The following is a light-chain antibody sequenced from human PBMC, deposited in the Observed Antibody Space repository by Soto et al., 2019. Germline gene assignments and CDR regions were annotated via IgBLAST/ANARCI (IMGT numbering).Light chain of an antibody. V-gene: IGLV1-44*01. Sequence: QSVLTQPPSASGTPGQRVTISCSGSSSNIGSNTVNWYQHLPGTAPKLLMYNNNERPSGVPDRFSGSKSGSSASLAISGLQSEDEADYYCAAWDDSLNGVVFGGGTKVTVL. J-gene: IGLJ2*01. CDR3: AAWDDSLNGVV. CDR1: SSNIGSNT. CDR2: NNN.